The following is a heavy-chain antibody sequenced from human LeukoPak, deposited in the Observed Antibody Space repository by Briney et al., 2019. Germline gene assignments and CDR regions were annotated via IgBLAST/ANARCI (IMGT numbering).Heavy chain of an antibody. V-gene: IGHV3-48*03. CDR1: GFTFSSYE. CDR2: ISSSGSTI. D-gene: IGHD2-8*02. Sequence: GGSLRLSCAASGFTFSSYEMNWVRQAPGKGLEWVSYISSSGSTIYYADSVKGRFTISGDNAKNTLYLQMNRLRAEDTAVYYCGSLIPSPGPGAGYWGQGTLVTVSS. J-gene: IGHJ4*02. CDR3: GSLIPSPGPGAGY.